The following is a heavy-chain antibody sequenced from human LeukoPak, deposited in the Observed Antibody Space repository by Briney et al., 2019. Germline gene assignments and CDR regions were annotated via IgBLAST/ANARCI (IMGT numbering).Heavy chain of an antibody. V-gene: IGHV3-53*01. CDR1: GFTVSSNY. D-gene: IGHD3-10*01. CDR3: ARGNPWFGESDGTDV. Sequence: GGSLRLSCAASGFTVSSNYMSWVRQAPGKGLEWVSVIYSGGSTYYADSVKGRFTISRDNSKNTLYLQMNSLRAEDTAVYYCARGNPWFGESDGTDVWGQGTTVTVSS. J-gene: IGHJ6*02. CDR2: IYSGGST.